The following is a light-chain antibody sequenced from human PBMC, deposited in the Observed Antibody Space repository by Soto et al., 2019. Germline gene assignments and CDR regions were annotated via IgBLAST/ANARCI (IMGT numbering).Light chain of an antibody. CDR2: GAS. J-gene: IGKJ5*01. V-gene: IGKV3-20*01. CDR1: QSVSSNN. CDR3: QQYDNSIT. Sequence: EIVLTQSPGTLSLSPGERATLSCRASQSVSSNNLAWYHQKPGQTPRLLIYGASSRATGIPDRFSGSGSGTDFTLTISRLETEDFAVYYCQQYDNSITFGQGTRLEIE.